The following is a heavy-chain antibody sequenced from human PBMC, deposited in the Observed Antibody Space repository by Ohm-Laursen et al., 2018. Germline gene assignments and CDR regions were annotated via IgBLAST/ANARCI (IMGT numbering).Heavy chain of an antibody. J-gene: IGHJ4*02. V-gene: IGHV1-69*13. CDR3: AKSSNPYDSSGRPDY. CDR1: GGTFSSYA. CDR2: IIPIFGTA. D-gene: IGHD3-22*01. Sequence: SVKVSCKSSGGTFSSYAISWVRQAPGQGLEWMGGIIPIFGTANYAQKFQGRVTITADESTSTAYMELSSLRSEDTAVYYCAKSSNPYDSSGRPDYWGQGTLVTVSS.